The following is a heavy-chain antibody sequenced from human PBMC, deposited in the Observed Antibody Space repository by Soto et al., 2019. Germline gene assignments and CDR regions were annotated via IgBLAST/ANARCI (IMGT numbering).Heavy chain of an antibody. J-gene: IGHJ5*02. CDR1: GGSISSGGYY. V-gene: IGHV4-31*03. Sequence: QVQLQESGPGLVKPSQTLSLTCTVSGGSISSGGYYWSWIRQHPGNGLAWIGYIYYSGRTYHNPSLKSRITISVDTSKNQFSLKLSSVTAADTAVYYCARAGAVNWFDPWGQGTLVTVSS. CDR2: IYYSGRT. CDR3: ARAGAVNWFDP.